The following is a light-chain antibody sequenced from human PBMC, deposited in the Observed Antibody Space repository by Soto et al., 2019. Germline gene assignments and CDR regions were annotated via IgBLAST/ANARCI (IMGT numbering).Light chain of an antibody. CDR3: RSYTSSSTL. CDR2: DVS. Sequence: QSALTQPASVSGSPGQSITISCTGTSSDVGGYNYVSWYQQHPGKAPKLMIYDVSNRPSGVSNRFSGSKSGNTASLTISGLQDEDAADYYCRSYTSSSTLFGGGTKLTVL. CDR1: SSDVGGYNY. J-gene: IGLJ2*01. V-gene: IGLV2-14*01.